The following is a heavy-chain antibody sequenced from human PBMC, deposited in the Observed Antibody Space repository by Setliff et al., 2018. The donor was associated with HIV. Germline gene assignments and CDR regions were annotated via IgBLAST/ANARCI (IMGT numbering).Heavy chain of an antibody. D-gene: IGHD2-8*01. J-gene: IGHJ4*02. CDR1: GFTFRSYG. CDR2: ILHDGSDK. Sequence: LRLSCAASGFTFRSYGMHWVRQAPGKGLEWVAFILHDGSDKDCSDSVKGRFTISRDNSKNTLYLQMNSLRTEDTAVYYCTKNLYTSRWSPLDYWGQGTLVTVSS. V-gene: IGHV3-30*02. CDR3: TKNLYTSRWSPLDY.